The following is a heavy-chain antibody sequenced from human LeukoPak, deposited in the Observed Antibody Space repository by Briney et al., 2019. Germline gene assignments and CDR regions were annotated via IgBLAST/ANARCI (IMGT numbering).Heavy chain of an antibody. Sequence: GGSLRLSCAASGFTFDDYAMHWVRQAPGKGLEWVSGISWNSGSIGYADSVKGRFTISRDNAKNSLYLQMNSLRAEDTALYYCAKGGSGYYCFDWFDPWGQGTLVTVSS. CDR1: GFTFDDYA. D-gene: IGHD3-22*01. J-gene: IGHJ5*02. CDR2: ISWNSGSI. V-gene: IGHV3-9*01. CDR3: AKGGSGYYCFDWFDP.